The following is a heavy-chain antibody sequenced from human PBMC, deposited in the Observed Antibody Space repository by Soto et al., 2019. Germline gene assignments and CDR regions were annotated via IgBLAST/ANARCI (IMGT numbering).Heavy chain of an antibody. CDR2: IYYSGST. Sequence: SETLSLTCTVSGGSISSSSYYWGWIRQPPGKGLEWIGSIYYSGSTYYNPSLKSRVTISVDTSKNQFSLKLSSVTAADTAVYYCATSFPYYDFWSGYGFDPWGQGTLVTVSS. CDR1: GGSISSSSYY. V-gene: IGHV4-39*01. J-gene: IGHJ5*02. D-gene: IGHD3-3*01. CDR3: ATSFPYYDFWSGYGFDP.